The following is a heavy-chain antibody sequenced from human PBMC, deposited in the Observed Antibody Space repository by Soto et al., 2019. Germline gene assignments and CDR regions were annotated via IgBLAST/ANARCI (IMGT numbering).Heavy chain of an antibody. D-gene: IGHD6-19*01. CDR2: ISSSSSYI. J-gene: IGHJ4*02. CDR1: GFAFSPYS. Sequence: EVQLVESGGGLVKPGGSLRLSCAASGFAFSPYSMNWVRQAPGKGLEWVSSISSSSSYIYYADSLKGRFTISRDNAKSSLYLQMNSLRAEDTAVYYCARENPGSSSGWYYFDYWGQGTLVTVSS. V-gene: IGHV3-21*02. CDR3: ARENPGSSSGWYYFDY.